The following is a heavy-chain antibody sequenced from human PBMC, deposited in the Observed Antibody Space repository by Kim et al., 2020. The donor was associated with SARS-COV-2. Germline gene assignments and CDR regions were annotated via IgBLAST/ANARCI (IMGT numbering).Heavy chain of an antibody. J-gene: IGHJ6*02. Sequence: GGSLRLSCAASGFTFSSYSMNWVRQAPGKGLEWVSSISSSSSYIYYADSVKGRFTISRDNAKNSLYLQMNSLRAEDTAVYYCARDRHSSGWLVPEASDYYGMDVWGQGTTVTVSS. CDR2: ISSSSSYI. CDR3: ARDRHSSGWLVPEASDYYGMDV. CDR1: GFTFSSYS. V-gene: IGHV3-21*01. D-gene: IGHD6-19*01.